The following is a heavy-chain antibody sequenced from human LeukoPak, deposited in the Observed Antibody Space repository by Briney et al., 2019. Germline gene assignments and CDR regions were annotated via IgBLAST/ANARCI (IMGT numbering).Heavy chain of an antibody. CDR1: GFTFTNAW. Sequence: GGSLRLSCAASGFTFTNAWMSWIRQAPGKGPEWVGRIKSKTDGETKDYAAPVNGRFTISRDDSKNTLYMVMNSLKTEDTAVYYCTTRTRYCGGDCYPFDYWGQGTLVTVSS. V-gene: IGHV3-15*01. CDR2: IKSKTDGETK. CDR3: TTRTRYCGGDCYPFDY. J-gene: IGHJ4*02. D-gene: IGHD2-21*02.